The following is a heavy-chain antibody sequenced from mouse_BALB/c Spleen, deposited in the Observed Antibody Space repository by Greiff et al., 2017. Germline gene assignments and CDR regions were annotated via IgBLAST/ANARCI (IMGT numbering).Heavy chain of an antibody. CDR3: ARDGLGRPYFDY. Sequence: DVKLQESGPGLVKPSQSLSLTCSVTGYSITSGYYWNWIRQFPGNKLEWMGYISYDGSNNYNPSLKNRISITRDTSKNQFFLKLNSVTTEDTATYYCARDGLGRPYFDYWGQGTTLTVSS. D-gene: IGHD4-1*01. V-gene: IGHV3-6*02. CDR2: ISYDGSN. J-gene: IGHJ2*01. CDR1: GYSITSGYY.